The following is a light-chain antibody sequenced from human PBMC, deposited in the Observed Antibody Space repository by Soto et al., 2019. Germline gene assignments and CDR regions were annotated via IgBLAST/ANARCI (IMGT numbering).Light chain of an antibody. J-gene: IGKJ4*01. CDR2: AAS. V-gene: IGKV1-5*01. CDR1: QSSSSW. CDR3: LQDDDYPFT. Sequence: DIPMTQSPSTLSASVGDSVTITCRASQSSSSWLDWDQQKPGKAPKFRIVAASNLQSGVPSRVSGSGSGTDFTRTISSLQPEDFATYFCLQDDDYPFTFGGGTKVDIK.